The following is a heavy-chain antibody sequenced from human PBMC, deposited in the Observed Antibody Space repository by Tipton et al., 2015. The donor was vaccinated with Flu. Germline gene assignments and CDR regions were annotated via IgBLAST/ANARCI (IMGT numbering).Heavy chain of an antibody. Sequence: TLSLTCAVSGYSISSGYYWGWIRQPPGKGLEWIGSIYHSGSTYYNPSLKSRVTISVDTSKNQFSQKLSSVTAADTAVYYCARQERSGWFLDYWGQGTLVTVSS. V-gene: IGHV4-38-2*01. J-gene: IGHJ4*02. CDR3: ARQERSGWFLDY. CDR2: IYHSGST. D-gene: IGHD6-19*01. CDR1: GYSISSGYY.